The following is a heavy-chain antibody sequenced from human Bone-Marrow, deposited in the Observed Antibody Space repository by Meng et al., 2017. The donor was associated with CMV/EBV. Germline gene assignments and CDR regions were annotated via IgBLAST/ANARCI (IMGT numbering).Heavy chain of an antibody. Sequence: GESLKISCAGSGFTVSNSYMSWVRQAPEKGLEWVSVIYSGGTTYYADSVKGRFTVSRGTSKNTLYLQMNGLIDEDTAVYYCTRDTSWSSSYWGQGTLVTVSS. CDR3: TRDTSWSSSY. V-gene: IGHV3-66*02. D-gene: IGHD6-6*01. CDR1: GFTVSNSY. J-gene: IGHJ4*02. CDR2: IYSGGTT.